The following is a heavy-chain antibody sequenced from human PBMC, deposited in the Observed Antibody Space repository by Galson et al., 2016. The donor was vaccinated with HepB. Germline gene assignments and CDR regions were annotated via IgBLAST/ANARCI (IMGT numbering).Heavy chain of an antibody. Sequence: SETLSLTCTVSGGSISNYYWTWIRQPPGKGLEWIGYVFYTGTTVYNPSLESRVTILVDTSRKQFSLKLTSVTAADTSAYYCARGVGVTLKFDSWGQGTLVTVSS. CDR3: ARGVGVTLKFDS. D-gene: IGHD1-26*01. J-gene: IGHJ5*01. V-gene: IGHV4-59*01. CDR1: GGSISNYY. CDR2: VFYTGTT.